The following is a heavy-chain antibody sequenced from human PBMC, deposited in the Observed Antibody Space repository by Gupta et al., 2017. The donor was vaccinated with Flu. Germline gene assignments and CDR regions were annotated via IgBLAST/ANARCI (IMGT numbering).Heavy chain of an antibody. CDR1: GFSLSTSGVG. CDR3: AHSLFYENYDFWSGYYNWFDP. Sequence: QITLKESGPTLVKPTQTLTLTCTFSGFSLSTSGVGVGWIRQPPGKALEWLALIYWNDDKLYSPSLKSRLTITKDTSKNQVVLTMTNMDPVDTATYYCAHSLFYENYDFWSGYYNWFDPWGQGTLVTVSS. J-gene: IGHJ5*02. CDR2: IYWNDDK. V-gene: IGHV2-5*01. D-gene: IGHD3-3*01.